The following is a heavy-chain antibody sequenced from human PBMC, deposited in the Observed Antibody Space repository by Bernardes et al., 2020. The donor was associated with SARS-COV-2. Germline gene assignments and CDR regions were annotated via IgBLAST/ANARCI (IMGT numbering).Heavy chain of an antibody. CDR3: AIEGASNVFDM. CDR1: GLTLGDYY. J-gene: IGHJ3*02. D-gene: IGHD6-6*01. Sequence: GSLIPSCVVSGLTLGDYYMSWIRQAPGSGLEWVTYITTSSYTNYDESVRGRFTVPRDNAKNSLNLQMNSLSAEDTAVYYFAIEGASNVFDMWGQGTMANVSS. V-gene: IGHV3-11*06. CDR2: ITTSSYT.